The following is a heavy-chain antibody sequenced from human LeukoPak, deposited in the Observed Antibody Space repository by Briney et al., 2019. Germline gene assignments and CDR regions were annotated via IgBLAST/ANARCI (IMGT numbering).Heavy chain of an antibody. CDR3: ARDRVRGLVVRPNWFDP. D-gene: IGHD2-15*01. CDR1: GFTFSSYS. CDR2: ISSSSSYT. Sequence: PGGSLRLSCAASGFTFSSYSMNWVRQAPGKGLEWVSSISSSSSYTYYADSVKGRFTISRDNAKNSLYLQMNSLRAEDTAVYYCARDRVRGLVVRPNWFDPWGQGTLVTVSS. J-gene: IGHJ5*02. V-gene: IGHV3-21*01.